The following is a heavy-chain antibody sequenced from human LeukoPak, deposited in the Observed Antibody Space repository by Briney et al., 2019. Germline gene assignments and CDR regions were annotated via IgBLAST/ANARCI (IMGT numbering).Heavy chain of an antibody. CDR1: GFTFSSYW. Sequence: GGSLRLCCAASGFTFSSYWMSWVRQAPGKGLEWVANIKQDGSEKYYVDSVEGRFTISRDNAKNSLYLQMNSLRAEDTAVYYCARGPTKGNAFDIWGQGTMVTVSS. V-gene: IGHV3-7*01. J-gene: IGHJ3*02. CDR2: IKQDGSEK. CDR3: ARGPTKGNAFDI. D-gene: IGHD2-8*01.